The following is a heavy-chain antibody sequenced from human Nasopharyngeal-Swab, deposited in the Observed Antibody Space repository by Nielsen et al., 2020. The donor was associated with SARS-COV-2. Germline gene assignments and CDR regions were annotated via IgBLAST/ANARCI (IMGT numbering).Heavy chain of an antibody. D-gene: IGHD6-13*01. J-gene: IGHJ5*02. CDR3: ARGCCGSSWPARLQNLRTVPTNWFDP. CDR2: IYYSGST. V-gene: IGHV4-31*02. Sequence: SETLSLTCTVSGGSISSGGYYWSWIRQHPGKGLEWIGYIYYSGSTYYNPSLKSRVTISVDTSKNQFSLKLSSVTAADTAVYYCARGCCGSSWPARLQNLRTVPTNWFDPWGQGTLVTVSS. CDR1: GGSISSGGYY.